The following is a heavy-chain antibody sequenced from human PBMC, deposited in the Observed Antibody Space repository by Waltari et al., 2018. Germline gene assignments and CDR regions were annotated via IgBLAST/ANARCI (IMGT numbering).Heavy chain of an antibody. CDR2: IYYSGST. Sequence: QLQLQESGPGLVKPSETLSLTCTVSGGSISSSSYYWGWIRQPPGKGLEWIGSIYYSGSTYYNPSLKSRVTISVDTSKNQFSLKLSSVTAADTAVYYCARELSGFPTYYYGMDVWGQGTTVTVSS. D-gene: IGHD6-25*01. CDR3: ARELSGFPTYYYGMDV. V-gene: IGHV4-39*07. J-gene: IGHJ6*02. CDR1: GGSISSSSYY.